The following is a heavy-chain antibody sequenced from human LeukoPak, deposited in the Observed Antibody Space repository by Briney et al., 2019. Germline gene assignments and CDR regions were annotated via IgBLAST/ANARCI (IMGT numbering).Heavy chain of an antibody. CDR1: GYTFTSYG. CDR3: ARVVTLNEDSSSVSLVRQFIFFFDY. D-gene: IGHD6-13*01. V-gene: IGHV1-18*01. Sequence: VASVKVSCKASGYTFTSYGISWVRQAPGQGLEWMGWISAYNGNTNYAQKLQGRVTMTTDTSTSTAYMELRSLRSDDTAVYYCARVVTLNEDSSSVSLVRQFIFFFDYWGQGTLVTVSS. J-gene: IGHJ4*02. CDR2: ISAYNGNT.